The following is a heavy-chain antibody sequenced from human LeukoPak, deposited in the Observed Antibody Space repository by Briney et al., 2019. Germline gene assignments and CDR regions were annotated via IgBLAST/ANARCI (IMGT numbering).Heavy chain of an antibody. V-gene: IGHV1-18*01. CDR1: GYTFTSYG. Sequence: ASVKVSCKASGYTFTSYGISWVRQAPGQGLEWMGWISAYNGNTNYAQKLQGRVTMTTDTSTSTAYMELRSLRSDDTAVYYCARANPKTYSGSYYPNFDYWGQGTLVTVSS. D-gene: IGHD1-26*01. CDR2: ISAYNGNT. CDR3: ARANPKTYSGSYYPNFDY. J-gene: IGHJ4*02.